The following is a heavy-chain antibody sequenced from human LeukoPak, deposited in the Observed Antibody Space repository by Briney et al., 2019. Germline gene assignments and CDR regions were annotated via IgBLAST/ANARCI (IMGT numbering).Heavy chain of an antibody. Sequence: GGSLRLSCAASGFTFSNYAMSWVRQAPGKGLEWVSAITNSGGGTYYADSVKGRFTISRDNSKNTMYLQMNSLRVEDTAVYYCAKRDVDFDCWGQGTLVTVSS. CDR3: AKRDVDFDC. CDR2: ITNSGGGT. J-gene: IGHJ4*02. V-gene: IGHV3-23*01. CDR1: GFTFSNYA.